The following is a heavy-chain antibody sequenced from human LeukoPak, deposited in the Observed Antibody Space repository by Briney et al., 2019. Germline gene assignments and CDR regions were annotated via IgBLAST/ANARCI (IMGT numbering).Heavy chain of an antibody. Sequence: QTGGSLRLSCAASGFTFSSYAMSWVRQAPGKGLEWVSAISGSGGSTYYADSVKGRFTISRDNSKNTLYLQMNSLRAEDTAVYYCAKTENNYGGNSLYWGQGTLVTVSS. CDR2: ISGSGGST. J-gene: IGHJ4*02. D-gene: IGHD4-23*01. CDR3: AKTENNYGGNSLY. CDR1: GFTFSSYA. V-gene: IGHV3-23*01.